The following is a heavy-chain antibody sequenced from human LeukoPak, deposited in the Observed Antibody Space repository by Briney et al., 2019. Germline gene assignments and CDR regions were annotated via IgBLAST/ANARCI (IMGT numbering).Heavy chain of an antibody. CDR2: INHSGST. J-gene: IGHJ5*02. Sequence: ASETLSLTCAVYGGSFSGYYWSWIRQPPGKGLEWIGEINHSGSTNYNPSLKSRVTISVDTSKNQFSLKLSSVTAADTAVYYCARRGWWDYGDYLDWFDPWGQGTLVTVSS. V-gene: IGHV4-34*01. CDR1: GGSFSGYY. CDR3: ARRGWWDYGDYLDWFDP. D-gene: IGHD4-17*01.